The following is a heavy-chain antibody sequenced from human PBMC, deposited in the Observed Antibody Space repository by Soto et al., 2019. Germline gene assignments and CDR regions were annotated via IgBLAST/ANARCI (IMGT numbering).Heavy chain of an antibody. Sequence: ASVKVPCKASGYTFTSYGISWVRQAPGQGLEWMGWISAYNGNTNYAQKLQGRVTMTTDTSTSTAYMELRSLRSDDTAVYYCARDLSLEKPSRYDYIWGSYRSHAFDIWGQGTMVTVSS. CDR2: ISAYNGNT. D-gene: IGHD3-16*02. J-gene: IGHJ3*02. CDR3: ARDLSLEKPSRYDYIWGSYRSHAFDI. V-gene: IGHV1-18*01. CDR1: GYTFTSYG.